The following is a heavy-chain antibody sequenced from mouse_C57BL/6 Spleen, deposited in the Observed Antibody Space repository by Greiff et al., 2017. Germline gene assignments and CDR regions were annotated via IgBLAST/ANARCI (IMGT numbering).Heavy chain of an antibody. Sequence: EVKVVESGGGLVQPGGSLKLSCAASGFTFSDYGMAWVRPAPRKGPEWVAFISNLAYSIYYADTVAGMFTIYRENAKNPLYREMSSLRSEDTARDNCAKVGNYGSSYDAMDYWGQGTSVTVSS. J-gene: IGHJ4*01. CDR2: ISNLAYSI. CDR1: GFTFSDYG. D-gene: IGHD1-1*01. CDR3: AKVGNYGSSYDAMDY. V-gene: IGHV5-15*01.